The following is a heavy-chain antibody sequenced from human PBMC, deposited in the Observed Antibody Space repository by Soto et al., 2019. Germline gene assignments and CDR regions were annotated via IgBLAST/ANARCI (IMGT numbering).Heavy chain of an antibody. CDR1: GGSISSYY. J-gene: IGHJ5*01. Sequence: QVQLQESGPGLVKPSETLSLTCTVSGGSISSYYWSWIRQPAGKGLEWIGRIYTSGSTNYNPSLKSRVTMSVDTSKNQFSLKLSSVPAADTAVYYCASEELIGGKKGFGSWGQGTLVTVSS. V-gene: IGHV4-4*07. D-gene: IGHD2-21*01. CDR2: IYTSGST. CDR3: ASEELIGGKKGFGS.